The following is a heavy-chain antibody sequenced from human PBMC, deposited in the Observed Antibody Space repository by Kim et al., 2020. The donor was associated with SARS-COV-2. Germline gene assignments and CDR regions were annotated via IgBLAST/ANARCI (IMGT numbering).Heavy chain of an antibody. CDR3: ARGYLLLCFGPGSWFDP. CDR2: INHSGST. V-gene: IGHV4-34*01. CDR1: GGSFSGYY. D-gene: IGHD3-10*01. J-gene: IGHJ5*02. Sequence: SETLSLTCAVYGGSFSGYYWSWIRQPPGKGLEWIGEINHSGSTNYNPSLKSRVTISVDTSKNQFSLKLSSVTAADTAVYYCARGYLLLCFGPGSWFDPWG.